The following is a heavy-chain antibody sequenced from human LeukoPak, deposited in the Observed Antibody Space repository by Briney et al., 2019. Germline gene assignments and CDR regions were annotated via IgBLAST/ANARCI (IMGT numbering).Heavy chain of an antibody. CDR1: GFTFISYS. D-gene: IGHD3-22*01. Sequence: GGSLRLSCAASGFTFISYSMNWVRQAPGKGLEWVSSISSSSSYIYYADSLKGRFTISRDNAKNSLYLQMNSLRAEDTAVYYCARDLSMIVVPDAFDIWGQGTMVTVSS. CDR2: ISSSSSYI. CDR3: ARDLSMIVVPDAFDI. J-gene: IGHJ3*02. V-gene: IGHV3-21*01.